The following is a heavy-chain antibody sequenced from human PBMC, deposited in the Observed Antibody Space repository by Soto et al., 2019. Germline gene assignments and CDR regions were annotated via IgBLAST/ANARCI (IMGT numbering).Heavy chain of an antibody. CDR2: IRGDGSRE. D-gene: IGHD4-17*01. V-gene: IGHV3-7*05. CDR3: ARDVNYGDGTAYYDVFDI. Sequence: DVQLVESGGDLVQPGGSLRLSCAASGFTFGNYWMAWVRQAPGKGLEWVANIRGDGSREYYLDSVRGRFSVSRDNAQESLYLQMTGLRVEDTAVYYCARDVNYGDGTAYYDVFDIWGQGTAVTVSS. J-gene: IGHJ3*02. CDR1: GFTFGNYW.